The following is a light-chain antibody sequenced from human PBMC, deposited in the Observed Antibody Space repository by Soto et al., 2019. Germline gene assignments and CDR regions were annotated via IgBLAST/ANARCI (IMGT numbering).Light chain of an antibody. CDR1: QSLINF. CDR2: DAS. V-gene: IGKV3-11*01. J-gene: IGKJ5*01. CDR3: QQRRNWPDA. Sequence: IVLTQSPATLSLSPGERATLSCRASQSLINFVAWYQHKPGQPPRLLIYDASKRATGIPTRFSGSGSGTDFTLTISSLQPEDFAVYYCQQRRNWPDAFGQGTRLE.